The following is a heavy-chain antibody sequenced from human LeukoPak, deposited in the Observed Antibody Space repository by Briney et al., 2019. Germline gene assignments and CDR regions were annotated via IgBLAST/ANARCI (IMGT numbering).Heavy chain of an antibody. D-gene: IGHD6-19*01. CDR3: ARVGREYSSGWYGGWLDP. CDR2: ISASGGRT. J-gene: IGHJ5*02. V-gene: IGHV3-23*01. CDR1: AFTLSSYG. Sequence: GQSLRLACAASAFTLSSYGMSWVRQPPGSGREWDAGISASGGRTYYADSVTGRLTLPRDNAKHSLYLQMNRLITEGTAVTYCARVGREYSSGWYGGWLDPWGQRALVTVSS.